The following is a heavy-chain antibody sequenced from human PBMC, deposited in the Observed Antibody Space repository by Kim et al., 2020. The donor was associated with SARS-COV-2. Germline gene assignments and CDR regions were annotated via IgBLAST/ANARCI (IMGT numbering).Heavy chain of an antibody. CDR3: ASPGSGSYYMGPYYYYGMDV. CDR2: IYSGGST. D-gene: IGHD3-10*01. J-gene: IGHJ6*02. V-gene: IGHV3-53*01. CDR1: GFTVSSNY. Sequence: GGSLRLSCAASGFTVSSNYMSWVRQAPGKGLEWVSVIYSGGSTYYADSVKGRFTISRDNSKNTLYLQMNSLRAEDTAVYYCASPGSGSYYMGPYYYYGMDVWGQGARVTVSS.